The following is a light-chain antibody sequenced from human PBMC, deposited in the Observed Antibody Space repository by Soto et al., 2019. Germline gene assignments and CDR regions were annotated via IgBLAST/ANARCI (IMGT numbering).Light chain of an antibody. V-gene: IGLV2-18*01. Sequence: QSVLTQPPSVFGSPGQSVTISCTGTSTDFVSYNRVSWYQQPPGTAPKLIIYEASNRPSGVPDRFSGSKSGNTASLTISGLQAADEADYYCSLYTSENTYVFGTGTKVIAL. J-gene: IGLJ1*01. CDR3: SLYTSENTYV. CDR2: EAS. CDR1: STDFVSYNR.